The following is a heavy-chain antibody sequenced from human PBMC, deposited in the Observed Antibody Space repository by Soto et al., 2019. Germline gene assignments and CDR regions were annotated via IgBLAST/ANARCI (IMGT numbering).Heavy chain of an antibody. J-gene: IGHJ4*02. CDR1: GDSVSSNSAA. CDR2: TYYRSKWYN. Sequence: PSQTLSLTCAISGDSVSSNSAAWNWIRQSPSGGLEWLGRTYYRSKWYNDYAVSVKSRITINPDTSKNQFSLQLNSVTPEDTAVYYCARTRRGRPDIVATDWGQGTLVTVSS. V-gene: IGHV6-1*01. D-gene: IGHD5-12*01. CDR3: ARTRRGRPDIVATD.